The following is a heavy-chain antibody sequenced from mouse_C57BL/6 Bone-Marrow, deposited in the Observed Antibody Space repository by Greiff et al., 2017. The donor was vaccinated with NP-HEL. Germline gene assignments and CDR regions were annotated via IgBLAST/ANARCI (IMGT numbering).Heavy chain of an antibody. CDR3: ARGAYYSNIYWYFDV. J-gene: IGHJ1*03. V-gene: IGHV7-1*01. Sequence: EVKLVESGGGLVQSGRSLRLSCATSGFTFSDFYMEWVRQAPGKGLEWIAASRNKANDYTTEYSASVKGRFIVSRDTSQSILYLQMNALRAEDTAIYYCARGAYYSNIYWYFDVWGTGTTVTVSS. CDR1: GFTFSDFY. CDR2: SRNKANDYTT. D-gene: IGHD2-5*01.